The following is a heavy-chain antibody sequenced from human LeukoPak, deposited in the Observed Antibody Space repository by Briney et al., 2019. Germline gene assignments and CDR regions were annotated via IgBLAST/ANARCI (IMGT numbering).Heavy chain of an antibody. J-gene: IGHJ4*02. D-gene: IGHD5-24*01. CDR2: INPSGGST. V-gene: IGHV1-46*01. CDR3: ARPARKRWLQLGEDY. CDR1: GYTFTSYY. Sequence: ASVKVSCKASGYTFTSYYMHWVRQAPGQGLEWMGIINPSGGSTSYAQKFQGRVTMTRDTSTSTVYMELSSLRSEDTAVYYCARPARKRWLQLGEDYWGQGTLVTVSS.